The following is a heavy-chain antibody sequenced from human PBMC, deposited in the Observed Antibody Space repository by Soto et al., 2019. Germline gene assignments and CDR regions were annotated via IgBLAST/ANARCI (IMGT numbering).Heavy chain of an antibody. CDR2: INAGNGNT. CDR3: ARGLSGGDPDWFDP. D-gene: IGHD2-21*02. CDR1: GYTFTSYA. Sequence: ASVKVSCKASGYTFTSYAMHWVRQPPGQRLEWMGWINAGNGNTKYSQKFQGRVTITRDTSASTAYMELSSLRSEDTAVYYCARGLSGGDPDWFDPWGKGTLVTVSS. J-gene: IGHJ5*02. V-gene: IGHV1-3*01.